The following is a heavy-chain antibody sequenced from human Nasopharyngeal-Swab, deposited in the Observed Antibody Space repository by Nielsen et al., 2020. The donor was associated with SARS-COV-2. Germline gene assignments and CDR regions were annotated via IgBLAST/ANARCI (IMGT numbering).Heavy chain of an antibody. V-gene: IGHV4-59*01. J-gene: IGHJ4*02. CDR3: ARVADCSSTSCYTGEVDY. CDR2: IYYSGST. D-gene: IGHD2-2*02. Sequence: SETLSLTCTVSGGPISSYYWSWIRQPPGKGLEWIGYIYYSGSTNYNPSLKSRVTISVDTSKNQFSLKLSSVTAADTAVYYCARVADCSSTSCYTGEVDYWGQGTLVTVSS. CDR1: GGPISSYY.